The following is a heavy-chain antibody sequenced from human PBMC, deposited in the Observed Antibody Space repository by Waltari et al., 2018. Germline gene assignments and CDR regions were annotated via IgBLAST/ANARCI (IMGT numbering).Heavy chain of an antibody. CDR1: GDTFTDYY. D-gene: IGHD3-22*01. Sequence: EVQLVQSGAEVKKPGATVKISCKVSGDTFTDYYIHWVQQAPGKGPEWMGLFDPEDGETIHAEKFQDRVTLTAHTSTATAYMELSSLRSEDTAVYYCGTYSSDYLSYYFMDVWGKGTTVTVSS. CDR3: GTYSSDYLSYYFMDV. V-gene: IGHV1-69-2*01. J-gene: IGHJ6*03. CDR2: FDPEDGET.